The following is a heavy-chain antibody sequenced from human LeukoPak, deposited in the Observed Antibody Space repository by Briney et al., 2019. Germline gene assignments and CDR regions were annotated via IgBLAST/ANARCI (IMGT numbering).Heavy chain of an antibody. D-gene: IGHD6-19*01. J-gene: IGHJ4*02. V-gene: IGHV3-23*01. CDR2: IIGSSGST. CDR3: AKDIGSVAVRGFDY. CDR1: GFSFNNYA. Sequence: GGSLRLSCVASGFSFNNYAMNWVRQAPGKGLEWVSLIIGSSGSTFYADSVKGRFTISRDKSKNTLYLQMNSLRAEDTAVYYCAKDIGSVAVRGFDYWGQGTLVTVSS.